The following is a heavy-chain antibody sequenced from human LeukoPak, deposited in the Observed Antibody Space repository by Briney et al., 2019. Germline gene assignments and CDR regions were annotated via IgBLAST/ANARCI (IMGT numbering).Heavy chain of an antibody. D-gene: IGHD4-11*01. Sequence: GGSLRLSCAASGFTFSSYAMHWVRQAPGKGLEWVAVISYDGSNKYYADSVKGRFTISRDNSKDTLYLQMNSLRAEDTAVYYCAREQYRNPRNNWFDPWGQGTLVTVPS. CDR1: GFTFSSYA. J-gene: IGHJ5*02. CDR2: ISYDGSNK. V-gene: IGHV3-30*01. CDR3: AREQYRNPRNNWFDP.